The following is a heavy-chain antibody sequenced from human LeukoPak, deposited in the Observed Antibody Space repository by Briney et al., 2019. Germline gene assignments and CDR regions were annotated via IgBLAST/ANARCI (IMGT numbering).Heavy chain of an antibody. D-gene: IGHD2-15*01. Sequence: ASVTVSCKASGYTFSGYYMHWVRQAPGQGLEWMGWINPKSGSTNYAQKFQGRITMTRDKSISTAYMELSRLRSDDTAVYYCARDHLAATFYYFDYWGQGTLVTVSS. CDR3: ARDHLAATFYYFDY. J-gene: IGHJ4*02. CDR1: GYTFSGYY. CDR2: INPKSGST. V-gene: IGHV1-2*02.